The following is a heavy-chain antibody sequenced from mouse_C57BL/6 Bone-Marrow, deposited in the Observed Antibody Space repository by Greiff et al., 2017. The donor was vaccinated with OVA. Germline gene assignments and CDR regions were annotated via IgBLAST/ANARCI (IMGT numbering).Heavy chain of an antibody. D-gene: IGHD1-1*01. Sequence: EVQLQQSGPELVKPGASVKISCKASGYTFTDYYMNWVKQSHGKSLEWIGDINPNNGGTSYNQKFKGKATLTVDKSSSTAYMELRSLTSEDSAVYYCARDYGSSYEYYYAMDYWGQGTSVTVSS. J-gene: IGHJ4*01. CDR2: INPNNGGT. CDR3: ARDYGSSYEYYYAMDY. V-gene: IGHV1-26*01. CDR1: GYTFTDYY.